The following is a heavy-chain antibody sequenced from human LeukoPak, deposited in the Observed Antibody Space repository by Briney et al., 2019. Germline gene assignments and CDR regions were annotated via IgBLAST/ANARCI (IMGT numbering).Heavy chain of an antibody. CDR2: INHSGST. CDR3: ARGRVGIVATITGFYHQQYFDY. CDR1: GGSFSGYY. Sequence: SETLSLTCAVYGGSFSGYYWSWIRQPPGKGLEWIGEINHSGSTNYNPSLKSRVTISVDTSKNQFSLKLSSVTAADTAVYYCARGRVGIVATITGFYHQQYFDYWGQGTLVTVSS. J-gene: IGHJ4*02. D-gene: IGHD5-12*01. V-gene: IGHV4-34*01.